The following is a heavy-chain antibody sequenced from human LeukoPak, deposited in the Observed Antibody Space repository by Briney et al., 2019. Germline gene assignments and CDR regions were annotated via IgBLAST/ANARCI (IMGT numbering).Heavy chain of an antibody. V-gene: IGHV3-48*03. Sequence: GGSVRLSCAASGFTFSRYEMSWVRQAPGKGLEWVSYISRSGDTIYFADSVKGRFTISRDNAKNSLYLQMSSLRAEDTAVYYCASYYASDYWGQGTLVTVSS. CDR3: ASYYASDY. CDR2: ISRSGDTI. J-gene: IGHJ4*02. CDR1: GFTFSRYE. D-gene: IGHD3-10*01.